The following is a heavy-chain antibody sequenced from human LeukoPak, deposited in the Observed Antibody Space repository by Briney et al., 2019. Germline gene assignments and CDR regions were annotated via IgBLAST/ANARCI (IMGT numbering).Heavy chain of an antibody. CDR2: IIPVFGTS. D-gene: IGHD3-10*01. Sequence: SVKVSCKASGGTFSRYAITWMRQAPGQGLEWMGGIIPVFGTSNYAQKFQGRVTITADESTSTAYMDLSSLRSEDTAVYYCAREGRGSGTYYKDAFDIWGQGTMVTVSS. J-gene: IGHJ3*02. V-gene: IGHV1-69*01. CDR3: AREGRGSGTYYKDAFDI. CDR1: GGTFSRYA.